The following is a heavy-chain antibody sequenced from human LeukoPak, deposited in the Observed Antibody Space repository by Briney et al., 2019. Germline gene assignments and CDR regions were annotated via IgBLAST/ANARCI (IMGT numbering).Heavy chain of an antibody. CDR2: ISYSGST. CDR1: GGSVSSGSYY. CDR3: ARIYSSAWYSIDY. V-gene: IGHV4-61*01. Sequence: PSETLSLTCTVSGGSVSSGSYYWSWIRQSPGKGLEWIGYISYSGSTDYNPSPKSRVTISVDTSKNQFSLKVNSVTAADTAVYYCARIYSSAWYSIDYWGQGTLVTVSS. J-gene: IGHJ4*02. D-gene: IGHD6-19*01.